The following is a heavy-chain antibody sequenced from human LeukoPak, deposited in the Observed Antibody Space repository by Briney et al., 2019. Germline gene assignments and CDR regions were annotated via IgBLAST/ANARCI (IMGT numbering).Heavy chain of an antibody. Sequence: SETLSLTCAVYGGSFSGYYWSWIRQPPGKGLEWIGEINHSGSTNYNPPLKSRVTISVDTSKNQFSLKLSSVTAADTAVYYCAREAYYYDSSGYYDYWGQGTLVTVSS. CDR2: INHSGST. D-gene: IGHD3-22*01. J-gene: IGHJ4*02. CDR3: AREAYYYDSSGYYDY. CDR1: GGSFSGYY. V-gene: IGHV4-34*01.